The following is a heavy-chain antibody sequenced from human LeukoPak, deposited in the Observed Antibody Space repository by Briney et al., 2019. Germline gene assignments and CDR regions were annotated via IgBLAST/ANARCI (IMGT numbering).Heavy chain of an antibody. Sequence: GGSLRLSCAASGFTFSSYWMHWVRQAPGKGLVWVSRINSDGSSTSYADSVKGRFTISRDNAKNTLYLHMNSLRAEDTAVYYCAREGYSSGYIDYWGQGTLVTVSS. J-gene: IGHJ4*02. CDR3: AREGYSSGYIDY. D-gene: IGHD3-22*01. V-gene: IGHV3-74*01. CDR2: INSDGSST. CDR1: GFTFSSYW.